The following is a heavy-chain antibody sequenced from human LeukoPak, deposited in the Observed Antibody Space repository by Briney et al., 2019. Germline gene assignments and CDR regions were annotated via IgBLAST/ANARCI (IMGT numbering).Heavy chain of an antibody. CDR3: ARDREAKARIGGMDV. V-gene: IGHV3-21*06. D-gene: IGHD5-12*01. J-gene: IGHJ6*02. Sequence: PGGSLRLSCAASKFIFSSYSVNWVRQAPGKGLDWVSYISESSSYTYYADSVKGRFTVSRDNAKNSLYLQMNSLRAEDTAIYYCARDREAKARIGGMDVWGQGTTVIVS. CDR2: ISESSSYT. CDR1: KFIFSSYS.